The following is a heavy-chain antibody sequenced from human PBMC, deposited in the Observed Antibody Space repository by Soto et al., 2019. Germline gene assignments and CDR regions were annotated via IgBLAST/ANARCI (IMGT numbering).Heavy chain of an antibody. V-gene: IGHV4-34*13. CDR2: INHSGGT. Sequence: IRQPPGKGLEWIGEINHSGGTNYNPSLKSRVTISVDTSKNQFSLKLSSVTAADTAVYYCARETAGTAMVNWGQGTLVTVSS. D-gene: IGHD5-18*01. CDR3: ARETAGTAMVN. J-gene: IGHJ4*02.